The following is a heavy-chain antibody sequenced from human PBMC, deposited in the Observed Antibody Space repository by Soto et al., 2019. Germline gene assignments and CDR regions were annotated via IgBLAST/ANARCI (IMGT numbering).Heavy chain of an antibody. CDR1: GGTFSSYA. CDR2: IIPIFGTA. Sequence: QVQLVQSGAEVKKPGSSVKVSCKASGGTFSSYAISWVRQAPGQGLEWMGGIIPIFGTANYAQKFQGRVTITADESTSTAYMELSSLRSEDTAVYYCASLWYYDFWSGIDYWGQGTLVTVSS. CDR3: ASLWYYDFWSGIDY. D-gene: IGHD3-3*01. V-gene: IGHV1-69*01. J-gene: IGHJ4*02.